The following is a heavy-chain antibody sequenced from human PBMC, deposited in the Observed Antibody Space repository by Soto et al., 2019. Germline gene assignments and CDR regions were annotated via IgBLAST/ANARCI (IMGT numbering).Heavy chain of an antibody. CDR2: MYNTGST. V-gene: IGHV4-59*01. Sequence: QVQLQESGPGLVKPSETLSLTCTVSGGSISSYYWSWIRQPPVKGLEWIGYMYNTGSTIYNPSLKSRVTISVDTSKNQFSLKLNSVTAADTAVYYCERDLWGYCGTDCYPLDVWGQGTTVTVSS. D-gene: IGHD2-21*02. CDR1: GGSISSYY. J-gene: IGHJ6*02. CDR3: ERDLWGYCGTDCYPLDV.